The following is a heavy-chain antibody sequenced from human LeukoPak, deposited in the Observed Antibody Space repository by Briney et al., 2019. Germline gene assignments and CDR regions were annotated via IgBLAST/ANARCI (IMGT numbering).Heavy chain of an antibody. Sequence: SVKVSCKASGYTFTGYYMHWVRQAPGQGLEWMGWINPNSGGTNYAQKFQGWVTMTRDTSISTAYMELSRLRSDDTAVYYCARAIAAAGAGGYYYYYGMDVWGQGTTVTVSS. CDR1: GYTFTGYY. V-gene: IGHV1-2*04. CDR3: ARAIAAAGAGGYYYYYGMDV. CDR2: INPNSGGT. J-gene: IGHJ6*02. D-gene: IGHD6-13*01.